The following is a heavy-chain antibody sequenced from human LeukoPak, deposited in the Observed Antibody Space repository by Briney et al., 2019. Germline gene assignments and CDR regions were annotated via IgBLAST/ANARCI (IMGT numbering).Heavy chain of an antibody. CDR2: IRYDGSNK. V-gene: IGHV3-30*02. J-gene: IGHJ6*03. Sequence: GGSLRLSCAASGFTFSSYGMHWVRQAPGKGLEWVAFIRYDGSNKYYADSVKGRFTISRDNSKNTLYLQMNSLRAEDTAVFYCAKGSKALIITRDHYMDVWGKGTTVTISS. CDR3: AKGSKALIITRDHYMDV. D-gene: IGHD3-3*01. CDR1: GFTFSSYG.